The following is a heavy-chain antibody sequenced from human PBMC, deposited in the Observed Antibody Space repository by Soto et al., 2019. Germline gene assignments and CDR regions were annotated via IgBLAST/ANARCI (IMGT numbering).Heavy chain of an antibody. CDR1: GYSFTSYW. D-gene: IGHD6-13*01. CDR3: ARTAAAGKYYYGMDV. Sequence: PGESLKISWKGSGYSFTSYWIVWVRQMPGKGLESMGIIYPGDSDTRYSPSFQGQVTISADKSISTAYLQWSSLKASDTAMYYCARTAAAGKYYYGMDVWGQGTTVTSP. V-gene: IGHV5-51*01. J-gene: IGHJ6*02. CDR2: IYPGDSDT.